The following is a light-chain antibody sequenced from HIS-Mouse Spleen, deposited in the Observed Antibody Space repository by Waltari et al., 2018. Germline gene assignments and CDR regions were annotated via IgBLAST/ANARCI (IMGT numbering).Light chain of an antibody. V-gene: IGLV2-23*03. CDR1: SSDVGSYNL. J-gene: IGLJ2*01. CDR2: EGS. CDR3: CSYAGSSTFVV. Sequence: QSALTQPASVSGSPGQSITISCTGTSSDVGSYNLVSWYQQHPGKAPKLMIYEGSKRPSGGSNLFSGSKSGNTASLTISGLQAEDEADYYCCSYAGSSTFVVFGGGTKLTVL.